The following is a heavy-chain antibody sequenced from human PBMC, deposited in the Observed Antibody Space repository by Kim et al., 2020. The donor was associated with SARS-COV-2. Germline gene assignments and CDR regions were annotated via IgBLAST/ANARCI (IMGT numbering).Heavy chain of an antibody. Sequence: ASVKVSCKASGYTFTGYYMHWVRQAPGQGLEWMGRINPNSGGTNYAQKFQGRVTMTRDTSISTAYMELSRLRSDDTAVYYCARDGADCTGGVCYPSLHPFYYYYYMDVWGKGTTVTVSS. D-gene: IGHD2-8*02. J-gene: IGHJ6*03. V-gene: IGHV1-2*06. CDR2: INPNSGGT. CDR1: GYTFTGYY. CDR3: ARDGADCTGGVCYPSLHPFYYYYYMDV.